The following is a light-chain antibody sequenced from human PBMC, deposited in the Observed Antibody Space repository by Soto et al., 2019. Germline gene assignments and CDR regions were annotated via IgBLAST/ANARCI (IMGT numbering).Light chain of an antibody. J-gene: IGKJ4*01. CDR3: QQYNSYPLT. Sequence: DIQMTQSPSTLSASVGDRVSITCRASQSISSWLAWYQQKPGKAPNLLIYDASSLKSGVPSRFSGSGSGTEFTLTISSLQPDDFAAYYCQQYNSYPLTFGGGTKVEIK. V-gene: IGKV1-5*01. CDR1: QSISSW. CDR2: DAS.